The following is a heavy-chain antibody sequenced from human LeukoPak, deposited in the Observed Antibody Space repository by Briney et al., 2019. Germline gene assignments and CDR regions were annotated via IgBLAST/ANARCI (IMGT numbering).Heavy chain of an antibody. V-gene: IGHV1-69*13. CDR3: ARAFTPNTIVVVPAANYYYYMDV. Sequence: ASVKVSCKASGGTFSSYAISWVRQAPGQGLEWMGGISPIFGTANYAQKFQGRVTITADESTSTAYMELSSLRSEDTAVYYCARAFTPNTIVVVPAANYYYYMDVWGKGTTVTVSS. J-gene: IGHJ6*03. D-gene: IGHD2-2*01. CDR1: GGTFSSYA. CDR2: ISPIFGTA.